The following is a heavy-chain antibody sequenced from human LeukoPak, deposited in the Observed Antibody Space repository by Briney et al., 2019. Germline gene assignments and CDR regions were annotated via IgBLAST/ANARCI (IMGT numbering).Heavy chain of an antibody. CDR2: IIPIFGTA. V-gene: IGHV1-69*05. CDR1: GGTFSSYA. D-gene: IGHD3-3*01. J-gene: IGHJ4*02. CDR3: AFADFWSGYYYESRDY. Sequence: SVKVSCKASGGTFSSYAISWVRQAPGQGLEWMGGIIPIFGTANYAQKFQGRGTITTDEYTSTAYMELSSLRSEDTAVYYCAFADFWSGYYYESRDYWGQGTLVTVSS.